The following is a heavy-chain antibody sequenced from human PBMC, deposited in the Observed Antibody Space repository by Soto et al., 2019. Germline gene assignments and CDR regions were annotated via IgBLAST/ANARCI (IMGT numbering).Heavy chain of an antibody. J-gene: IGHJ6*02. CDR1: GGSISSSNW. D-gene: IGHD6-13*01. V-gene: IGHV4-4*02. CDR2: IYHSGST. Sequence: SETLSLTCAVSGGSISSSNWWSWVRQPPGKGLEWIGEIYHSGSTNYNPSLKSRVTISVDKSKNQFSLKLSSVTAADTAVYYCARRRSSTRGAYYYYGMDVWGQGTTVTVSS. CDR3: ARRRSSTRGAYYYYGMDV.